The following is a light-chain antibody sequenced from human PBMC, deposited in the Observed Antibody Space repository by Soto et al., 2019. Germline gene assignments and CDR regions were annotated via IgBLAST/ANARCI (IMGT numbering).Light chain of an antibody. J-gene: IGKJ4*01. CDR1: QGISNW. CDR3: QQTNTFFPLS. V-gene: IGKV1-12*01. Sequence: DIQMTQSPSSVSASVGDRVTITCRASQGISNWLAWYQQQPGKAPKLLIYSASTLQSGVPSRFSGGGAGTRFTLIISSLQPEDFATYYCQQTNTFFPLSFGGGTKVEIK. CDR2: SAS.